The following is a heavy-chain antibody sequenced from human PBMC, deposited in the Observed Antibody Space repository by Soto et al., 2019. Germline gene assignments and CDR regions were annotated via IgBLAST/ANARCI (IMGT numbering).Heavy chain of an antibody. V-gene: IGHV4-4*07. J-gene: IGHJ5*01. Sequence: SETLSLTCTVSGGSINTFYWSWVRQPAGKGLEWIGRIFSTGSTSYNPSLKSRGSISVDTSNNQFSLKLSSVTAADTAVYFCAREPYDITGNRIDSWGQGIPVTVSS. CDR3: AREPYDITGNRIDS. CDR2: IFSTGST. CDR1: GGSINTFY. D-gene: IGHD3-22*01.